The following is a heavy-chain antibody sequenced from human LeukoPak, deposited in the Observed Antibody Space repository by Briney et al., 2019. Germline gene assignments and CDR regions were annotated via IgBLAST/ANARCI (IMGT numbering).Heavy chain of an antibody. CDR1: GFTFRNHW. CDR3: AKTYYDILTGSPLGYYYYYGMDV. CDR2: ISPEGNNA. Sequence: GGSLRLSCAASGFTFRNHWMHRVRQAAGQGLVWVSRISPEGNNAMYADSVKGRFTIARDNAKNTLYLQMNSLRAEDTAVYYCAKTYYDILTGSPLGYYYYYGMDVWGQGTTVTVSS. V-gene: IGHV3-74*03. D-gene: IGHD3-9*01. J-gene: IGHJ6*02.